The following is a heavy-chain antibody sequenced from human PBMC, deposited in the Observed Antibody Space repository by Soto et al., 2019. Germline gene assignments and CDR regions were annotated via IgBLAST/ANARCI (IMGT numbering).Heavy chain of an antibody. D-gene: IGHD2-21*01. CDR1: GFTFSSYS. J-gene: IGHJ3*01. CDR2: IASRSDYI. CDR3: ANSVAAHTFDF. V-gene: IGHV3-21*02. Sequence: EVQLVESGGGLVKPGESLRLSCAASGFTFSSYSMNWIRQGPGKGLEWVSSIASRSDYIFYADSVRGRFTISRDNAKNSLYLQMNRLRAEDTAVYYGANSVAAHTFDFWGQGTMVSVSS.